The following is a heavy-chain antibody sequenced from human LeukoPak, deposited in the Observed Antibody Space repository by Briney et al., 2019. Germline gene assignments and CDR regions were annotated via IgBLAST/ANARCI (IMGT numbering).Heavy chain of an antibody. CDR3: ARESTVTSYYFDY. CDR1: GGSISSSSYY. CDR2: IYYSGST. D-gene: IGHD4-17*01. Sequence: SETLSLTCTVSGGSISSSSYYWGWIRQPPGKGLEWIGSIYYSGSTYYNPSLKSRVTISVDTSKNQFSLKLSSVTAADTAVYYCARESTVTSYYFDYWGQGTLVTVSS. V-gene: IGHV4-39*02. J-gene: IGHJ4*02.